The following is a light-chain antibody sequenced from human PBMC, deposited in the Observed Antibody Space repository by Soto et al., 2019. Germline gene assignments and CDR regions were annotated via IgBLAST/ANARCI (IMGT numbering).Light chain of an antibody. CDR2: DAA. CDR1: QSINKW. V-gene: IGKV1-5*01. Sequence: IQMTQSRSTLSASVGDRVTITCRASQSINKWVAWFQQKSGRAPKLLIYDAATLQSGVPSRFSGTGSGTDFSLTISSLQPEDFATYYCQQYNIGYTFGQGTRLDIK. J-gene: IGKJ2*01. CDR3: QQYNIGYT.